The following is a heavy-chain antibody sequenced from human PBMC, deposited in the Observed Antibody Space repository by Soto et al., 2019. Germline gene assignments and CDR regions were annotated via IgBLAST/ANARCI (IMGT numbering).Heavy chain of an antibody. CDR1: GGTFSSYA. CDR3: ARSPYYDFWSDY. J-gene: IGHJ4*02. V-gene: IGHV1-69*13. Sequence: ASVKVSCKASGGTFSSYAISWVRQAPGQGLVWMGGFIPNFGTANYARKFQGRVTITADESTSTAYMELSSLRSEDTAVYYCARSPYYDFWSDYWGQGTLVTVSS. CDR2: FIPNFGTA. D-gene: IGHD3-3*01.